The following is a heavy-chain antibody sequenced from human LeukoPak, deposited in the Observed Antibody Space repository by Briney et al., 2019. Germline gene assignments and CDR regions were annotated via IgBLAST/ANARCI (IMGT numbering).Heavy chain of an antibody. CDR3: AYYGSGSYYNYYYYMNV. V-gene: IGHV3-30*02. Sequence: GGSLRLSCAASGFTFSSYGMHWVRQAPGKGLERVAFIRYDGSNKYYADSVKGRFTISRDNSKNTLYLQMNSLRAEDTAVYYCAYYGSGSYYNYYYYMNVWGKGTTVTVSS. J-gene: IGHJ6*03. CDR1: GFTFSSYG. CDR2: IRYDGSNK. D-gene: IGHD3-10*01.